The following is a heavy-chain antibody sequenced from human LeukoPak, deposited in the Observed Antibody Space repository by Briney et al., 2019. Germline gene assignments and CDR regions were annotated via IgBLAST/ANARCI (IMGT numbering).Heavy chain of an antibody. V-gene: IGHV3-23*01. CDR3: AKVSYYDSSGYYTFGS. J-gene: IGHJ4*02. CDR2: IFGSGGST. D-gene: IGHD3-22*01. Sequence: GGSLRLSCAAPGFTFSSYAMYWVRQAPGKGLEWVSGIFGSGGSTHYADSVKGRFIISRDNSKNTLYLQMNSLRAEDTALYYCAKVSYYDSSGYYTFGSWGQGTLVTVSS. CDR1: GFTFSSYA.